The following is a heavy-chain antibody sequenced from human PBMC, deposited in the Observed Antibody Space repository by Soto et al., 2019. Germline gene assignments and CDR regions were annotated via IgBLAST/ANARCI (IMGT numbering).Heavy chain of an antibody. V-gene: IGHV3-30-3*01. D-gene: IGHD2-21*02. CDR2: ISYDGSNE. Sequence: QVQLVESGGGVVQPGRSLRLSCAASGFTFSSYAMHWVRQAPGKGLEWVAIISYDGSNEYYADSVKGRFTISRDNSKNTLYLQMNTLRAEDTAVYYCARDPYCGGDCSGADYAMDVWGQGTTVTVSS. CDR3: ARDPYCGGDCSGADYAMDV. CDR1: GFTFSSYA. J-gene: IGHJ6*02.